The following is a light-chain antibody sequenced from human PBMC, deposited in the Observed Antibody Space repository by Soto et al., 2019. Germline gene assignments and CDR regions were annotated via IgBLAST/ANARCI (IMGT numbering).Light chain of an antibody. CDR3: CSYAGSSTHV. Sequence: QSVLNQPASVSGSPGQSITISCTGTSRDVGSYNLVSWYQQHPGKAPKRMIDEGSKRPSGVSNRLSGSKSGNTASLTISGLQAEDEADYYCCSYAGSSTHVFGTGTKVTVL. J-gene: IGLJ1*01. V-gene: IGLV2-23*01. CDR2: EGS. CDR1: SRDVGSYNL.